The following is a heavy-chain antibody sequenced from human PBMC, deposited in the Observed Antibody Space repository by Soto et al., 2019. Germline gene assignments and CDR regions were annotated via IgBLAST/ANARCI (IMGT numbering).Heavy chain of an antibody. Sequence: EVQLVESGGGLVQPWRSLRISCAASGFTFSRYAMNWVRQAPGKGLEWVSYISVGGGSIFYSDSVKGRFTISRDDAQKSVYLQMNCLRDEDTALYFCVRDVQWAFDVWGQGTMVIVSS. CDR2: ISVGGGSI. J-gene: IGHJ3*01. CDR3: VRDVQWAFDV. D-gene: IGHD6-19*01. CDR1: GFTFSRYA. V-gene: IGHV3-48*02.